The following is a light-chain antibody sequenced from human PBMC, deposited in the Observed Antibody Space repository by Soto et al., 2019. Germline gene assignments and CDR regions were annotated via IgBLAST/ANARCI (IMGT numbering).Light chain of an antibody. Sequence: EIVLTAAPGKQAVSRRERVTVCCGASQSVNNYLAWYQQRPGQAPRLLIYDASTRATGIPARFSGSGSGTDFTLTISSLEPEDFAVYYCQHRNNRPFSFGPGTKVDIK. CDR3: QHRNNRPFS. CDR1: QSVNNY. J-gene: IGKJ3*01. V-gene: IGKV3-11*01. CDR2: DAS.